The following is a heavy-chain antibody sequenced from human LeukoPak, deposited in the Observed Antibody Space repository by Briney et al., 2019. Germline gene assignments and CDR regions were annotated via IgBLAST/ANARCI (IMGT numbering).Heavy chain of an antibody. CDR2: IIGSGGST. CDR1: GFTFSTYG. CDR3: AKDRCGGDCYLDY. Sequence: GGSLRLSCAASGFTFSTYGMSWVRQAPGKGLEWVSAIIGSGGSTYYADSVKGRFTISRDNSKNTLYLQMNSLRAEDTAVYYCAKDRCGGDCYLDYWGQGTLVTVSS. V-gene: IGHV3-23*01. D-gene: IGHD2-21*02. J-gene: IGHJ4*02.